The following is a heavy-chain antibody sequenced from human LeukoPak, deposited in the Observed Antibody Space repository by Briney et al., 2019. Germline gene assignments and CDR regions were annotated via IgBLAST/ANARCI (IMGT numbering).Heavy chain of an antibody. CDR1: GFTFSSYS. V-gene: IGHV3-21*01. Sequence: GGSLRLSCAASGFTFSSYSMNWVRQAPGKGLEWVSSISSSSSYIYYAASVKGRFTISRDNAKNSLYLQMNSLRAEDTAVYYCARGTRAAAGTLFYWGQGTLVTVSS. D-gene: IGHD6-13*01. CDR2: ISSSSSYI. J-gene: IGHJ4*02. CDR3: ARGTRAAAGTLFY.